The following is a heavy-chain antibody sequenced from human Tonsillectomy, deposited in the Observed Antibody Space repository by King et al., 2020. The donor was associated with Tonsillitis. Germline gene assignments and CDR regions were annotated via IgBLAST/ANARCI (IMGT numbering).Heavy chain of an antibody. CDR1: GFTFTNAW. J-gene: IGHJ4*02. V-gene: IGHV3-15*07. CDR3: TSRPWFDY. CDR2: IKSKTDGGTT. Sequence: QLVQSGGGLVEPGGSLRLSCAASGFTFTNAWMNWVRQSPGKGLEWVGRIKSKTDGGTTEYAAPVKGRFTISRDDSKNTLYLQMDSLKTEDSAVYFCTSRPWFDYWGQGTRVTVSS.